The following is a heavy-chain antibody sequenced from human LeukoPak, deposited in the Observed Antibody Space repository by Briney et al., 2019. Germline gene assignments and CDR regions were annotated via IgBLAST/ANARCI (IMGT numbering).Heavy chain of an antibody. Sequence: GGSLRLSCAASGFTFSNYAMHWVRQAPGKGLEYVAAISSNGGSTYYANSVKGRVTISRDNSKNTLHLQMGSLRAEDMAVYYCARLYCSSTSCLFVYWGQGTLVTVSS. CDR3: ARLYCSSTSCLFVY. V-gene: IGHV3-64*01. CDR1: GFTFSNYA. D-gene: IGHD2-2*01. J-gene: IGHJ4*02. CDR2: ISSNGGST.